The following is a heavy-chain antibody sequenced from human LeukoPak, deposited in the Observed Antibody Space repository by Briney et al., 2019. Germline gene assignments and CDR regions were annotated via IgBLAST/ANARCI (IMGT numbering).Heavy chain of an antibody. Sequence: GGSLRLSCAASGFTFSSYWMSWVRQGPEKGLEWVANIKEDGSEKHYVDSVKGRFTISRDNAKNSLYLQMNSLRVEDTAVYYCAGDYGGNSVYWGQGTLVTVSS. CDR3: AGDYGGNSVY. CDR1: GFTFSSYW. V-gene: IGHV3-7*01. J-gene: IGHJ4*02. D-gene: IGHD4-23*01. CDR2: IKEDGSEK.